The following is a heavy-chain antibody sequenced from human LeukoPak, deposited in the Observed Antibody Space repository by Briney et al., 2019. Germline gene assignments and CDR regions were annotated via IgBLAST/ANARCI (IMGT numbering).Heavy chain of an antibody. CDR2: IKQDGSEK. Sequence: GGSLRLSCAASGFTFSSYWMSWVRQAPGKGLEWVANIKQDGSEKYYVDSVKGRFTISRDNAKNSLYLQMNSLRAEDTAVYYCAREAGNDHRYFDYWGQGTLVTVSS. J-gene: IGHJ4*02. V-gene: IGHV3-7*01. CDR1: GFTFSSYW. D-gene: IGHD6-13*01. CDR3: AREAGNDHRYFDY.